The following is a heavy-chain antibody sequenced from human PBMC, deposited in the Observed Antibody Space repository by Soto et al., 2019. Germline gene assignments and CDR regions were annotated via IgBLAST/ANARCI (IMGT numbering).Heavy chain of an antibody. CDR2: INPNSGGT. CDR3: ARVEFNSSGYSYYFDY. Sequence: GAPAEPTSKASRDTFAGYYLRWARHAPGKGLECMGWINPNSGGTNYAQKFQGWVTMTRDTSISTAYMELSRLRSDDTAVYYCARVEFNSSGYSYYFDYWGQGTLVTVSS. J-gene: IGHJ4*02. D-gene: IGHD3-22*01. CDR1: RDTFAGYY. V-gene: IGHV1-2*04.